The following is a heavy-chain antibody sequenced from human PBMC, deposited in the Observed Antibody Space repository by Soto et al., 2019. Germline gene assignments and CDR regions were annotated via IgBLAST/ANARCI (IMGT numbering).Heavy chain of an antibody. D-gene: IGHD2-21*02. V-gene: IGHV3-23*04. Sequence: EVQLVETGGGLIQPGGSLRLSCAASGFSASTTYMSWVRQAPGKGLEWVSAISGSGGSTYYADSVKGRFSISRDNSKNTLYLQMNSLRAEDTAAYYCAKDRRVVTLTEYFQHWGQGTLVTVSS. CDR1: GFSASTTY. CDR3: AKDRRVVTLTEYFQH. CDR2: ISGSGGST. J-gene: IGHJ1*01.